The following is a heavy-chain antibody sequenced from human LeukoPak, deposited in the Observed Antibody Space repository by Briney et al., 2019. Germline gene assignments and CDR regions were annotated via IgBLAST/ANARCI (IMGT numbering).Heavy chain of an antibody. J-gene: IGHJ4*02. D-gene: IGHD6-6*01. Sequence: GGSLRLSCAASGFTFSSYSMNWVRQAPGKGLEWVSSISSSSSYIYYADSVKGRFTISRDNSKNTLYLQMNSLRAEDTAVYYCAVEYSSSFDYWGQGTLVTVSS. CDR2: ISSSSSYI. CDR3: AVEYSSSFDY. CDR1: GFTFSSYS. V-gene: IGHV3-21*01.